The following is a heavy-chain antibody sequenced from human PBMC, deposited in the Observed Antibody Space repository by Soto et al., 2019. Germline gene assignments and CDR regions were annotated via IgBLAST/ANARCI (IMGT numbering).Heavy chain of an antibody. V-gene: IGHV3-48*02. D-gene: IGHD3-10*01. Sequence: EVQLVESGGGLVQPGGSLRLSCAASGFTFSSYSMNWVRQAPGKGLEWVSYISSSSSTIYYADSVKGRFTISRDNAKNSLYLQMNSLRDEDTAVYYCARTYIVRGVVGPYHYYYYGMDVWGQGTTVTVSS. CDR1: GFTFSSYS. J-gene: IGHJ6*02. CDR2: ISSSSSTI. CDR3: ARTYIVRGVVGPYHYYYYGMDV.